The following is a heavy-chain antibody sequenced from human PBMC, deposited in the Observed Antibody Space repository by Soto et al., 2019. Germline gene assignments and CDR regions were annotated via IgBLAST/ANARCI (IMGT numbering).Heavy chain of an antibody. Sequence: PGGSLRLSCAASGFTFSSYAMSWVRQAPGKGLEWVSAISGSGGSTYYTDSVKGRFTISRDNSKNTLYLQMNSLKTEDTAVYYCTTGFVEDIVATITNGMDVWGQGTTVTVSS. V-gene: IGHV3-23*01. J-gene: IGHJ6*02. CDR1: GFTFSSYA. CDR2: ISGSGGST. CDR3: TTGFVEDIVATITNGMDV. D-gene: IGHD5-12*01.